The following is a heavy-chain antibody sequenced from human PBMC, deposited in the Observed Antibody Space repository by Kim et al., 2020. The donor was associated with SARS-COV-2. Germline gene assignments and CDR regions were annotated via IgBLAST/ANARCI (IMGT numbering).Heavy chain of an antibody. D-gene: IGHD3-3*01. CDR3: ARAVTIFGVVMRRGASGEKDYYGMDV. CDR2: IYSGGST. J-gene: IGHJ6*02. Sequence: GGSLRLSCAASGFTVSSNYMSWVRQAPGKGLEWVSVIYSGGSTYYADSVKGRFTISRDNSKNTLYLQMNSLRAEDTAVYYCARAVTIFGVVMRRGASGEKDYYGMDVWGQGTTVTVSS. CDR1: GFTVSSNY. V-gene: IGHV3-66*02.